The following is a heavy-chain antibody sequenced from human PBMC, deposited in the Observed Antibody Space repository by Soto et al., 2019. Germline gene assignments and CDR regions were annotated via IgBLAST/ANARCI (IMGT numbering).Heavy chain of an antibody. J-gene: IGHJ6*02. CDR3: ARNIVVVPAAIYYYYGMDV. CDR1: GVTFSSYA. CDR2: IIPIFGTA. Sequence: QVQLVQSGAEVKKPGSSVKVSCKASGVTFSSYAISWVRQAPGQGLEWMGGIIPIFGTANYAQKFQGRVTITADESTSTAYMELSSLRSEDTAVYYCARNIVVVPAAIYYYYGMDVWGQGTTVTVSS. V-gene: IGHV1-69*01. D-gene: IGHD2-2*01.